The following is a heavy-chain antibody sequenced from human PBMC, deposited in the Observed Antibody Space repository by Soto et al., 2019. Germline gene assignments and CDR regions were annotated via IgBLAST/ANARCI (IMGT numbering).Heavy chain of an antibody. J-gene: IGHJ6*03. CDR2: FDPEDGET. V-gene: IGHV1-24*01. D-gene: IGHD4-17*01. Sequence: KGLEWMGGFDPEDGETIYAQKFQGRVTMTEDTSTDTAYMELSSLRSEDTAVYYCAVRRGEGVYYYYMDVWGKGATVTISS. CDR3: AVRRGEGVYYYYMDV.